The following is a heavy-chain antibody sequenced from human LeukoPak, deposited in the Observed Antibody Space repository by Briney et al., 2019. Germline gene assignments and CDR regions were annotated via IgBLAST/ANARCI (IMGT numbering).Heavy chain of an antibody. CDR3: AAYYYDSSGYYYFDY. J-gene: IGHJ4*02. V-gene: IGHV4-34*01. D-gene: IGHD3-22*01. CDR2: INHSGST. Sequence: MASETLSPTCAVYGGSFSGYYWSWIRQPPGKGLEWIGEINHSGSTNYNPSLKSRVTISVDTSKNQFSLKLSSVTAADTAVYYCAAYYYDSSGYYYFDYWGQGTLVTVSS. CDR1: GGSFSGYY.